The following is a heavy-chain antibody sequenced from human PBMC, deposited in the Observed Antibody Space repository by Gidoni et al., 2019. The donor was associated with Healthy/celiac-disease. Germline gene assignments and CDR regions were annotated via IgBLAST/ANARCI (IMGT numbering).Heavy chain of an antibody. CDR2: INHSGST. V-gene: IGHV4-34*01. Sequence: RQPPGKGPEWIGEINHSGSTNYNPSLKSRVTISVDTSKNQFSLKLSSVTAADTAVYYCARSAGHYYDSSGYPDCWGQGTLVTVSS. CDR3: ARSAGHYYDSSGYPDC. J-gene: IGHJ4*02. D-gene: IGHD3-22*01.